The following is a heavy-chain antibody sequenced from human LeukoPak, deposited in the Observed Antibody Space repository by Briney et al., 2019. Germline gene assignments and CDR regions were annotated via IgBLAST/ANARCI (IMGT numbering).Heavy chain of an antibody. CDR3: ARTPSMVANAFDI. V-gene: IGHV2-70*10. J-gene: IGHJ3*02. D-gene: IGHD4/OR15-4a*01. Sequence: SGPALVKPTQTLTLTCTFSGFSLSTSGICVSWIRQPPGKALEWIARIDWDDDKYYSTSLKTRLTISKDTSKNHVVLTMTNMDPVDRATYYCARTPSMVANAFDIWGQGTMVTVSS. CDR2: IDWDDDK. CDR1: GFSLSTSGIC.